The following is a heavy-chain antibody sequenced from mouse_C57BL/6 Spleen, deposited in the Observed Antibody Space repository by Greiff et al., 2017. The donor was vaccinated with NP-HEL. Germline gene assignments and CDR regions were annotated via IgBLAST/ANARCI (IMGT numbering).Heavy chain of an antibody. V-gene: IGHV2-2*01. J-gene: IGHJ4*01. CDR3: ARKGDGYYEAMDY. CDR2: IWSGGST. D-gene: IGHD2-3*01. CDR1: GFSLTSYG. Sequence: VKLMESGPGLVQPSQSLSITCTVSGFSLTSYGVHWVRQSPGKGLEWLGVIWSGGSTDYNAAFISRLSISKDNSKSQVFFKMNSLQADDTAIYYCARKGDGYYEAMDYWGQGTSVTVSS.